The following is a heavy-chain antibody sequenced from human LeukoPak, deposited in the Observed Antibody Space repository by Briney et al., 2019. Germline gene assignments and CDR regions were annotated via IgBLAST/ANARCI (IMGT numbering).Heavy chain of an antibody. V-gene: IGHV3-30*18. CDR3: AKEEYSSSWYDGYFQH. CDR2: ILYDGSKK. Sequence: GGSLRLSCAASGFTFTNYNMHWVRQTPGKGLQWVAAILYDGSKKYYADSVKGRFTISRDNSKNTLYLQMNSLRAEDTAVYYCAKEEYSSSWYDGYFQHWGQGTLVTVSS. D-gene: IGHD6-13*01. J-gene: IGHJ1*01. CDR1: GFTFTNYN.